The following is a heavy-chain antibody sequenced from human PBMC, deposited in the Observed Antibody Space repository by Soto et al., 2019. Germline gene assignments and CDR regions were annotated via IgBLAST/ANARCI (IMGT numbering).Heavy chain of an antibody. V-gene: IGHV1-2*04. D-gene: IGHD3-10*01. J-gene: IGHJ6*02. CDR1: GYTFTGYY. Sequence: QVQLVQSGAEVKKPGASVKVSCKASGYTFTGYYMHWVRQAPGQGLEWMGWINPNSGGTNYAQKFQGWVTMTRDTSISTAYMELSRLRSDDTAVYYCARALWFGELDRWVRAEGHYGMDVWGQGTTVTVSS. CDR3: ARALWFGELDRWVRAEGHYGMDV. CDR2: INPNSGGT.